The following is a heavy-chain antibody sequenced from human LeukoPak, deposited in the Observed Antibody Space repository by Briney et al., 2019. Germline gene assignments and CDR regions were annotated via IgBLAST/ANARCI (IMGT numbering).Heavy chain of an antibody. J-gene: IGHJ6*03. D-gene: IGHD2-2*01. V-gene: IGHV3-15*01. CDR1: GFTFSNAW. CDR2: IKSKTDGGTT. CDR3: TTGCSSTSCYPYYYYYMDV. Sequence: GGSLRLSCAASGFTFSNAWMSWVRQAPGKGLEWVGRIKSKTDGGTTDYAAPVKGRFTISRDDSKNTLYLQMNSLKTEDTAVYYCTTGCSSTSCYPYYYYYMDVWGKGTTVTISS.